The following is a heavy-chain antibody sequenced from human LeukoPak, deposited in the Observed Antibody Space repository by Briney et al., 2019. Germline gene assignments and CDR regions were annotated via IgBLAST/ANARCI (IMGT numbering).Heavy chain of an antibody. J-gene: IGHJ4*02. V-gene: IGHV6-1*01. D-gene: IGHD6-19*01. Sequence: SQTLSLTCAISGDSVSSNSAAWYWIRQSPSRGLEWLGRTYYRSTWYNDYAVSVKSRITVNPDTSKNQFSLQLNSVTPEDTAVYYCVRATADTKAFDYWGQGTLVTVSS. CDR2: TYYRSTWYN. CDR1: GDSVSSNSAA. CDR3: VRATADTKAFDY.